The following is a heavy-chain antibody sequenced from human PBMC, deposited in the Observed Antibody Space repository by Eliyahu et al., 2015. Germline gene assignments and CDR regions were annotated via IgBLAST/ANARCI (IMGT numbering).Heavy chain of an antibody. CDR1: GFSLTTVPMR. CDR3: ARSSSHSSSFFDY. J-gene: IGHJ4*02. CDR2: INWDDDK. V-gene: IGHV2-70*04. Sequence: QVTLKESGPALVEPTQTLTLTCSFPGFSLTTVPMRVTWIRQPPGKPLEWLARINWDDDKFYSTSLKTRLTISKDTSKNQVLLRMTDVDAADTGTYFCARSSSHSSSFFDYWGPGVLVTVSS. D-gene: IGHD6-13*01.